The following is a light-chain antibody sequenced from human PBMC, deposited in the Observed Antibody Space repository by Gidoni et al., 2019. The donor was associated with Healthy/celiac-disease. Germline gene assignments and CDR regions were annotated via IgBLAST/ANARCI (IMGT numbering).Light chain of an antibody. Sequence: EIVMTQSPATLSVSPGERATLSCRASQSVSSNLAWYQQKPCQAPRLLIYGASTRATGIPARFSGSGSGTAFTITISSLQSEDVAVYYCQQYNNCPPLTFGGGTKVEIK. CDR3: QQYNNCPPLT. CDR2: GAS. V-gene: IGKV3-15*01. CDR1: QSVSSN. J-gene: IGKJ4*01.